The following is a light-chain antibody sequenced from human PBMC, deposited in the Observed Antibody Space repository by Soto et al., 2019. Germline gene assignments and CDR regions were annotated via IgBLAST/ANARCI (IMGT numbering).Light chain of an antibody. CDR3: QPNYSTLSIT. Sequence: DIQMTQSPSSLSASVGDRITITCRASENIARHLNWYQQKPGKAPNLLIYAASNLQNGVPLRFRGGGSGTDFTPTISNLQPEDFATYFCQPNYSTLSITFGQGTRLEIK. CDR1: ENIARH. J-gene: IGKJ5*01. V-gene: IGKV1-39*01. CDR2: AAS.